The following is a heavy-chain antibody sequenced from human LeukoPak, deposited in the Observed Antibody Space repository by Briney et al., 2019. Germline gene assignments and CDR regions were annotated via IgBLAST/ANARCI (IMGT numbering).Heavy chain of an antibody. CDR1: GFIVSDHP. CDR3: ARQMTSTRLFDS. J-gene: IGHJ4*02. V-gene: IGHV3-30*04. CDR2: IGSDGTKK. Sequence: PGRSMRLSCVASGFIVSDHPFRSVRQSPDKGLEWVALIGSDGTKKYYADSVQGRFTVSRENSKNTLFLQMNTLRADDTAVYFCARQMTSTRLFDSWGQGTLVTVSS. D-gene: IGHD5/OR15-5a*01.